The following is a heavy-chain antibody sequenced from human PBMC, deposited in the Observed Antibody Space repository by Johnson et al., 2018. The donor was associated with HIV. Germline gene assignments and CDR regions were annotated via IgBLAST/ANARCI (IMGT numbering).Heavy chain of an antibody. D-gene: IGHD4-23*01. CDR1: GFTFSDYY. V-gene: IGHV3-11*04. CDR3: ARDYRYGGNSAFDI. CDR2: ITSSGNTV. J-gene: IGHJ3*02. Sequence: QVQLVESGGTLVKPGGSLSLSCAASGFTFSDYYMSWIRQAPGKGLEWVSYITSSGNTVYYADSVKGRFTISRDNAKNSLYLQMNSLRAEDTAVYYCARDYRYGGNSAFDIWAKGQWSPSLQ.